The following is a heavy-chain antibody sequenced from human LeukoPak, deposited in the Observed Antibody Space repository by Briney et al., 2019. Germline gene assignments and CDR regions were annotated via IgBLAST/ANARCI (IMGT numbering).Heavy chain of an antibody. V-gene: IGHV3-7*01. CDR2: IKQDGSEK. CDR3: ARDPRYCSGGSCYSMGGEDY. CDR1: GFTLSSYW. J-gene: IGHJ4*02. Sequence: PGGSLRLSCAASGFTLSSYWMSWVRQAPGKGLEWVANIKQDGSEKYYVDSVKGRFTISRDNAQNSLYLQMNSLRAEDTAVYYCARDPRYCSGGSCYSMGGEDYWGQGTLVTISS. D-gene: IGHD2-15*01.